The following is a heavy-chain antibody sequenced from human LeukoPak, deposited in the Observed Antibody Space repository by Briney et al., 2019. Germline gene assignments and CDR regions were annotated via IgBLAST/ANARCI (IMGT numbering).Heavy chain of an antibody. Sequence: GGSLRLSCAASGFTFDDYAMHWVRQAPGKGLEWGSGISWNSGSIGYADSVKGRFTISRDNAKNSLYLQMNSLRAEDTALYYCAKDISYYYGSGSPSGMDVWGQGTTVTVSS. D-gene: IGHD3-10*01. J-gene: IGHJ6*02. CDR1: GFTFDDYA. CDR2: ISWNSGSI. V-gene: IGHV3-9*01. CDR3: AKDISYYYGSGSPSGMDV.